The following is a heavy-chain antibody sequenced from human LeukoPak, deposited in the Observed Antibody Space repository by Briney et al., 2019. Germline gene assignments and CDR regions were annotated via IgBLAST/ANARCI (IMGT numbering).Heavy chain of an antibody. CDR3: ARDRLLQYFATYYYYMDV. D-gene: IGHD4-11*01. V-gene: IGHV4-39*07. CDR2: IYPSGNT. CDR1: GGSISSSSYY. Sequence: PSETLSLTCTVSGGSISSSSYYWGWIRQPPGKGLEWIGRIYPSGNTYYNPSLKSRVTMLVDTSKNQFSLKLSSVTAADTAVYYCARDRLLQYFATYYYYMDVWGKGTTVTVSS. J-gene: IGHJ6*03.